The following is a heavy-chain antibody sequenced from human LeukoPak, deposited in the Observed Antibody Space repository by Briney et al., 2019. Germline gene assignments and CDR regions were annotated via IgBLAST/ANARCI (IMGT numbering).Heavy chain of an antibody. Sequence: EASVKVSCKASGYTFTGYYMHWVRQAPGQGLEWMGWINPNSGGTNYAQKFQGRVTMTRDTSISTAYMELSRLRSDYTAVYYCARERLLWFGVNDAFDIWGQGTMVTVSS. J-gene: IGHJ3*02. CDR1: GYTFTGYY. CDR3: ARERLLWFGVNDAFDI. V-gene: IGHV1-2*02. D-gene: IGHD3-10*01. CDR2: INPNSGGT.